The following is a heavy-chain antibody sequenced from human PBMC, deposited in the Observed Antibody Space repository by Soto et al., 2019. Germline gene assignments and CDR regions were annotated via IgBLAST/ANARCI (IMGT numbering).Heavy chain of an antibody. J-gene: IGHJ6*02. CDR1: GYTLTGYY. V-gene: IGHV1-2*02. Sequence: GASVKVSCKASGYTLTGYYMHWVRHAPGQGLEWMGWTNPHSGGTDYAQKFQGRVIMTRDTSISTAYMDLTGLRSDDTAVYYCAMAQYYGSGSSDPYYFYGMVVWGQGTTVTVSS. CDR2: TNPHSGGT. D-gene: IGHD3-10*01. CDR3: AMAQYYGSGSSDPYYFYGMVV.